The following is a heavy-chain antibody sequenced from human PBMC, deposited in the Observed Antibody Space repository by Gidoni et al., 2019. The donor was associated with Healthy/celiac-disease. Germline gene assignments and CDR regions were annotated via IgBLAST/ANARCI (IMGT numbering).Heavy chain of an antibody. Sequence: QVQLVQSGAEVKKPGASVTVSCQASGYTFTSYYMHWVRQAPGQGLEWMGIINPSGGSTSYAQKFQGRVTMTRDTSTSTVYMELSSLRSEDTAVYYCARDLGNYGMDVWGQGTTVTVSS. CDR3: ARDLGNYGMDV. CDR2: INPSGGST. V-gene: IGHV1-46*01. J-gene: IGHJ6*02. D-gene: IGHD3-16*01. CDR1: GYTFTSYY.